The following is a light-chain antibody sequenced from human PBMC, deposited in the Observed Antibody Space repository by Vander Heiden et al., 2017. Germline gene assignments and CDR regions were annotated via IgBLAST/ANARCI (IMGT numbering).Light chain of an antibody. Sequence: DIQMTQSPSTLSASVGDRVTVTCRASQSIHYDLAWFQQKPGKAPNLLISNASNLESGGPSRFSGSGSGTEFTLTITRLQPEDFATYFCQQYHSPWTFGQGTKLE. CDR3: QQYHSPWT. CDR1: QSIHYD. V-gene: IGKV1-5*01. J-gene: IGKJ1*01. CDR2: NAS.